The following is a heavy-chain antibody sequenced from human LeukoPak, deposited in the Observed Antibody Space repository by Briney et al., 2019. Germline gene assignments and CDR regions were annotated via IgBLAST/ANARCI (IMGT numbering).Heavy chain of an antibody. CDR1: GGSISSSDFN. J-gene: IGHJ4*02. Sequence: PSETLSLTCTVSGGSISSSDFNWGWIRQPPGKGLEWIGVISYSGSTYYNPSLKSRVTIFVDTSKSHFSLKLSSVTAADTAIYYCARLDKGIKAAHFDYWGQGTLVTVSS. CDR3: ARLDKGIKAAHFDY. CDR2: ISYSGST. V-gene: IGHV4-39*01. D-gene: IGHD6-25*01.